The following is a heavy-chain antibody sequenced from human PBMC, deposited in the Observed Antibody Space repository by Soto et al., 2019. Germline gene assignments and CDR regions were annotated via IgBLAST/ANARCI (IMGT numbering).Heavy chain of an antibody. CDR2: ISGSGDST. J-gene: IGHJ4*02. Sequence: GGSLRLSCAASGFPFSRYAMSWVRQAPGKGLEWVSGISGSGDSTYYADSVKGRFTISRDNSKSTLFLQMNSLGAEDTALYYCAKTVPGTKYWGQGTLVTVSS. CDR3: AKTVPGTKY. V-gene: IGHV3-23*01. D-gene: IGHD6-19*01. CDR1: GFPFSRYA.